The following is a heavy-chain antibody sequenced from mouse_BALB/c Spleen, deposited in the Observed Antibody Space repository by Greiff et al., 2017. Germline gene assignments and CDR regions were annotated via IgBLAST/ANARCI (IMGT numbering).Heavy chain of an antibody. CDR2: IHPSDSDT. Sequence: QVQLQQPGAELVRPGASVKLSCKASGYSFTSYWMNWVKQRPGQGLEWIGMIHPSDSDTRLNQKFKDKATLTVDKSSSTAYMQLSSPTSEDSAVYYCARSTTVGDFDYWGQGTTLTVSS. CDR1: GYSFTSYW. D-gene: IGHD2-13*01. CDR3: ARSTTVGDFDY. J-gene: IGHJ2*01. V-gene: IGHV1-74*01.